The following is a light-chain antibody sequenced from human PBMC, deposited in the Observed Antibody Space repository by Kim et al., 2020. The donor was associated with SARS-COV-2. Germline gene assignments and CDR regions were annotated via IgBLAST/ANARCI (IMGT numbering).Light chain of an antibody. J-gene: IGLJ3*02. V-gene: IGLV5-45*03. CDR1: SGFNVGTHR. Sequence: QPVLTQPSSLSASPGASASLTCTLRSGFNVGTHRIYWYQQKPGSPPQYLLRYKSDSDKKQGSGVPSRFSGSKDASANAGILLISGLQSEDEADYYCLIWHSSAWVFGGGTQLTVL. CDR3: LIWHSSAWV. CDR2: YKSDSDK.